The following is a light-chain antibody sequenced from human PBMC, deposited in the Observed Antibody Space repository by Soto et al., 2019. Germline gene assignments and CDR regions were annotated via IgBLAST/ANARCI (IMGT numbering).Light chain of an antibody. V-gene: IGKV3-20*01. CDR2: GAS. CDR1: QNINSRN. Sequence: EIVLTQSPGTLSLSPGERATLSCRASQNINSRNLAWYQQKHGQAPRLLIYGASSRATGLPDRFSGSGSGTDFSLTISRREPEDFAVYYCQQFGSSPGFTFGPGTKVDIK. CDR3: QQFGSSPGFT. J-gene: IGKJ3*01.